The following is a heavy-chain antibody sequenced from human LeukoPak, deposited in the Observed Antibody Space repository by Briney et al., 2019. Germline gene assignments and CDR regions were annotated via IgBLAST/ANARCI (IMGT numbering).Heavy chain of an antibody. V-gene: IGHV3-74*01. CDR3: AKEYSSQRVAEYFQH. J-gene: IGHJ1*01. D-gene: IGHD6-13*01. CDR1: GFTFSSYW. Sequence: GGSLRLSCAASGFTFSSYWMNWVRQAPGKGLVWVSRIASDGSSTTYADSVKGRFSISRDNAKNTLYLQMNSLRAEDTAVYYCAKEYSSQRVAEYFQHWGQGTLVTVSS. CDR2: IASDGSST.